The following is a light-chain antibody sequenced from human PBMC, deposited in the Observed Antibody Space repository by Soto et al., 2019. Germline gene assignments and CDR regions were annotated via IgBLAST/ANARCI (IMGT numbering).Light chain of an antibody. CDR3: GTWDSSLSAVL. CDR2: DNN. Sequence: QAVVTQPPSVSAAPGQKVTISCSGSTSNIGNNDVSWYQHLPGTAPKLLIYDNNKRPSGIPDRFSGSKSGTSATLGITGLQTGDEADYYCGTWDSSLSAVLFGGGTKVTVL. V-gene: IGLV1-51*01. CDR1: TSNIGNND. J-gene: IGLJ2*01.